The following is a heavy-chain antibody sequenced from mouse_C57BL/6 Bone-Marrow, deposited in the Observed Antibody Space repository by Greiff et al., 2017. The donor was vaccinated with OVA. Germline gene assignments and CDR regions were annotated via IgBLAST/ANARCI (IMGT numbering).Heavy chain of an antibody. D-gene: IGHD1-1*01. J-gene: IGHJ1*03. V-gene: IGHV1-54*01. Sequence: VKLMESGAELVRPGTSVKVSCKASGYAFTNYLIEWVKQRPGQGLEWIGVINPGSGGTNYNEKFKGKATLTADKSSSTAYMQLSSLTSEDSAVYFCANSPVYYCGSSYGYFDVWGTGTTVTVSS. CDR2: INPGSGGT. CDR3: ANSPVYYCGSSYGYFDV. CDR1: GYAFTNYL.